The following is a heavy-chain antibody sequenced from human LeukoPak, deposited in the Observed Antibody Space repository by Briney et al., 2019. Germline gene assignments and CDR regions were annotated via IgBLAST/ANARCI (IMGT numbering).Heavy chain of an antibody. Sequence: GGSLRLSCAASGFTFSSYAMHWVRQAPGKGLEWVAVISYDGSNKYYADSVKGRFTISRDNSKNTLYLQMNSLRAGDTAVYYCAREGTAMPLDYWGQGTLVTVSS. V-gene: IGHV3-30-3*01. CDR1: GFTFSSYA. J-gene: IGHJ4*02. CDR3: AREGTAMPLDY. D-gene: IGHD5-18*01. CDR2: ISYDGSNK.